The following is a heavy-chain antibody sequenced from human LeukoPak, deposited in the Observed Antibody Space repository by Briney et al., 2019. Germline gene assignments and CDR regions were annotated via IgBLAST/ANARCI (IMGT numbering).Heavy chain of an antibody. CDR3: AKSFWWFGEFSPFDY. J-gene: IGHJ4*02. CDR1: GFTLGSYT. CDR2: MTVTGSYI. Sequence: PGGSLRLSCAASGFTLGSYTMNWVRQAPGKGLDWVSSMTVTGSYIYYADSVKGRFTISRDNTNNSLFLQMNSLRAEDTAVYYCAKSFWWFGEFSPFDYWGQGTLVTVSS. V-gene: IGHV3-21*01. D-gene: IGHD3-10*01.